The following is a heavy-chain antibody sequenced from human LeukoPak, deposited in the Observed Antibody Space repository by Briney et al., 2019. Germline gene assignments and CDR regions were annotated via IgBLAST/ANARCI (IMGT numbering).Heavy chain of an antibody. D-gene: IGHD2-2*01. CDR3: ARDDPYCSSTSCYFDY. Sequence: PGGSLRLSCAASGFTSSNYWMSWVRQAPGKGLEWVANIKQDGSEKYYVDSVKGRFTISRDNAKNSLYLQMNSLRADDTAVYYCARDDPYCSSTSCYFDYWGQGTLVTVSS. J-gene: IGHJ4*02. V-gene: IGHV3-7*01. CDR2: IKQDGSEK. CDR1: GFTSSNYW.